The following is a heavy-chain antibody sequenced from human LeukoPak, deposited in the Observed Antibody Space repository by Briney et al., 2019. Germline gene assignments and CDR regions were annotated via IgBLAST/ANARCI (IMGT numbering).Heavy chain of an antibody. CDR1: GGSVSSGSYC. CDR3: ARNNCGGDCPFGGSMGFDY. Sequence: SETLSLTCTVSGGSVSSGSYCWSWIRQPPGKGLEWIGYIYYSGSTNYNPSLKSRVTISVDTSKNQFSLKLSSVTAADTAVYYCARNNCGGDCPFGGSMGFDYWGQGTLVTVSS. CDR2: IYYSGST. D-gene: IGHD2-21*02. V-gene: IGHV4-61*01. J-gene: IGHJ4*02.